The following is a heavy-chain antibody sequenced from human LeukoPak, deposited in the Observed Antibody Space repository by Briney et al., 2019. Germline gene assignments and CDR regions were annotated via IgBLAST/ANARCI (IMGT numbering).Heavy chain of an antibody. J-gene: IGHJ6*02. V-gene: IGHV5-51*01. CDR1: GYSFTSYW. D-gene: IGHD2-2*01. CDR2: IYPGDSDT. CDR3: ARQVVVVPAAGANYYYGMDV. Sequence: GESLKISCKGSGYSFTSYWIGWVRPMPGKGREWMGIIYPGDSDTRYSPSFQGQVTISADNSISTAYLQWSSLKASDTAMYYCARQVVVVPAAGANYYYGMDVWGQGTTVTVSS.